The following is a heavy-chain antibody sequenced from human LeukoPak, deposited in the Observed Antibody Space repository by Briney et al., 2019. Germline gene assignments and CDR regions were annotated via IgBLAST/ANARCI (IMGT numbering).Heavy chain of an antibody. J-gene: IGHJ4*02. CDR3: ARVGETQYSYAEGDYFDY. V-gene: IGHV1-69*05. CDR1: GGTFSSYA. Sequence: SVKVSCKASGGTFSSYAISRVRQAPGQGLEWMGGIIPIFGTANYAQKFQGRVTITTDESTSTAYMELSSLRSEDTAVYYCARVGETQYSYAEGDYFDYWGQGTLVTVSS. CDR2: IIPIFGTA. D-gene: IGHD5-18*01.